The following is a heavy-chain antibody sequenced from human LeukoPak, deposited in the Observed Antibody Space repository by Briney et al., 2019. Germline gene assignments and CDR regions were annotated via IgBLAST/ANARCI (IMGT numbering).Heavy chain of an antibody. CDR3: TSGWFGELPADH. D-gene: IGHD3-10*01. Sequence: GSLRLSCTASGFTFGDYAMTWVRQAPGKGLEWVGFIRSKTYGRTTEYAASVKGRFTISRDDSKSIAYLQMNSLKTEDTAVYYCTSGWFGELPADHWGQGTLVTVSS. J-gene: IGHJ4*02. CDR2: IRSKTYGRTT. V-gene: IGHV3-49*04. CDR1: GFTFGDYA.